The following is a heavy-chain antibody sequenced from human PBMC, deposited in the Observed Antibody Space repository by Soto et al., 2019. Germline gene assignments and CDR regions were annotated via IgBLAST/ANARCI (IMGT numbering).Heavy chain of an antibody. Sequence: EVQLVESGGGLVKPGGSLRLSCAASGFTFSTYNMNWVRQAPGKGLEWVSSISSSSSHMYYGDSVRGRFTISRDNAKNSLYLQMNSLRAEDTAVYYCARTLLVAAAPGRAFDIWGQGTMVTVSS. J-gene: IGHJ3*02. CDR1: GFTFSTYN. CDR2: ISSSSSHM. V-gene: IGHV3-21*01. D-gene: IGHD2-15*01. CDR3: ARTLLVAAAPGRAFDI.